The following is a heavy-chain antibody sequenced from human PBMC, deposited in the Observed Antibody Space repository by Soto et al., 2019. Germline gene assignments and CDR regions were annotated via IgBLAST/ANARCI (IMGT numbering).Heavy chain of an antibody. Sequence: GGSLRLSCAASGFTFSSYAMHWVRQAPGKGLEWVAVISYDGSNKYYADSVKGRFTISRHNSKNTLYLQMNSLRAEDTAVYYCARAGSSGWYKYFQHWGQGTLVTVSS. CDR1: GFTFSSYA. CDR2: ISYDGSNK. CDR3: ARAGSSGWYKYFQH. V-gene: IGHV3-30-3*01. J-gene: IGHJ1*01. D-gene: IGHD6-19*01.